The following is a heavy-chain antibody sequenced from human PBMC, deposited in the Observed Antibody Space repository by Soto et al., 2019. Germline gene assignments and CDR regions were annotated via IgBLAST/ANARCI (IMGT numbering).Heavy chain of an antibody. Sequence: EVQLLESGGGLVQPGGSLRLSCAASGFTLSRQAMSWVRQAPGKGLEWVSAISASGARTYYADSVMGRFSIYRDTSKNTLYLQINTLRVEDTAVYYCAKDQTPGYSADWAVGYYFHFWGQGTLVTVSS. CDR2: ISASGART. D-gene: IGHD5-12*01. CDR1: GFTLSRQA. CDR3: AKDQTPGYSADWAVGYYFHF. V-gene: IGHV3-23*01. J-gene: IGHJ4*02.